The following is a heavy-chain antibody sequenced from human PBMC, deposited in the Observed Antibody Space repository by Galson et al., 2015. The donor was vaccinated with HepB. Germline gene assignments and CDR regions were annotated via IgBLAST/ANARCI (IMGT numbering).Heavy chain of an antibody. CDR1: GYIFTNYG. CDR2: IGGYNSNA. D-gene: IGHD1-1*01. Sequence: SCKASGYIFTNYGISWVRQAPGQGPEWIGWIGGYNSNAHFSQKFQGRGTMNTNPSTPAAYMELMSLRSVDTAVYFCARLAATGTPLDLWGQGTLVTVSS. J-gene: IGHJ5*02. CDR3: ARLAATGTPLDL. V-gene: IGHV1-18*01.